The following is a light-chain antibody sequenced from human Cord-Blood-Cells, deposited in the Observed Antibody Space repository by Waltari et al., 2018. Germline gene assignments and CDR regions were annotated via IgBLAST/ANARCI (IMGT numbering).Light chain of an antibody. CDR2: DVS. V-gene: IGLV2-14*01. Sequence: QSALTQPASVSGSPGQSITISCTGTSSDVGGYNYVSWYQQHPGKAPKLMIYDVSNRPSGVSNRCSGSKSSNTASLTISGLQAEDEADYYCSSYTSSSNYVFGTGNKVTVL. CDR1: SSDVGGYNY. J-gene: IGLJ1*01. CDR3: SSYTSSSNYV.